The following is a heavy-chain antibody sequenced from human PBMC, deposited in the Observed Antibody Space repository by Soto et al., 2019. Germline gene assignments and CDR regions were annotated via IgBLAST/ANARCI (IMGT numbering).Heavy chain of an antibody. CDR2: IYYSGST. V-gene: IGHV4-61*01. CDR3: ARDNMLARDGMDV. J-gene: IGHJ6*02. D-gene: IGHD3-10*02. Sequence: PSETLSLTCTVSGGSVSSGSYHWTWIRQPPGKGLEWIGYIYYSGSTNYNPSLKSRVTISVDTSKNQFSLKLSSVTAADTAVYYCARDNMLARDGMDVWGQRTTVTVSS. CDR1: GGSVSSGSYH.